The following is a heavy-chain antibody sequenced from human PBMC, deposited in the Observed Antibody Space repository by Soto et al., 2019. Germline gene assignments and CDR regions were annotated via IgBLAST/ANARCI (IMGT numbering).Heavy chain of an antibody. V-gene: IGHV3-21*06. J-gene: IGHJ4*02. CDR2: ISSTTNYI. CDR1: GCTFTSYS. Sequence: AGTLRLSCAASGCTFTSYSMNWVRQGPGKGLGWVSSISSTTNYIYYGDSMKGRFTISRDNAKTSLYLEMNSLRAEDTAVYYCARESEDLTSNFDYWGQGTLVTVSS. CDR3: ARESEDLTSNFDY.